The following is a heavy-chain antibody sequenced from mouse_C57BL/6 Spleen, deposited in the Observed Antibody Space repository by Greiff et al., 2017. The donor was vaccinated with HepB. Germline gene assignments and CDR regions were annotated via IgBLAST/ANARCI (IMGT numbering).Heavy chain of an antibody. CDR3: ARKRPITTVPSYAMDY. CDR2: ISSGSSTI. CDR1: GFTFSDYG. V-gene: IGHV5-17*01. D-gene: IGHD1-1*01. Sequence: EVKLVESGGGLVKPGGSLKLSCAASGFTFSDYGMHWVRQAPEKGLEWVAYISSGSSTIYYADTVKGRFTISRDNAKSTLFLQMTSLRSEDTAMYYCARKRPITTVPSYAMDYWGQGTSVTVSS. J-gene: IGHJ4*01.